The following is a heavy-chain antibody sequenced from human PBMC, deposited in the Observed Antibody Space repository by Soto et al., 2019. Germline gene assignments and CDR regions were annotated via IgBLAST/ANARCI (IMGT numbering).Heavy chain of an antibody. D-gene: IGHD6-13*01. CDR2: ISSSSSYT. CDR3: ARVEAYSSSKDY. J-gene: IGHJ4*02. V-gene: IGHV3-11*06. Sequence: GGSLRLSCAASGFTFSDYYMSWIRQAPGKGLEWVSYISSSSSYTNYADSVKGRFTISRDNAKNSLYLQMNSLRAEDTAVYYCARVEAYSSSKDYWGQGTLVTVSS. CDR1: GFTFSDYY.